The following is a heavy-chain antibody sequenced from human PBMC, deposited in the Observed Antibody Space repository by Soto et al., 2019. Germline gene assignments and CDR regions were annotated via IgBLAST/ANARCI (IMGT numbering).Heavy chain of an antibody. CDR1: GFTFSSYS. D-gene: IGHD6-6*01. CDR3: ARDLVDFSDSSASENYYYYYGMDV. CDR2: ISSSSSYI. J-gene: IGHJ6*02. Sequence: GGSLGLSCAASGFTFSSYSMNWVRQAPGKGLEWVSSISSSSSYIYYADSVKGRFTISRDNAKNSLYLQMNSLRAEDTAVYYCARDLVDFSDSSASENYYYYYGMDVWGQGTTVAVSS. V-gene: IGHV3-21*01.